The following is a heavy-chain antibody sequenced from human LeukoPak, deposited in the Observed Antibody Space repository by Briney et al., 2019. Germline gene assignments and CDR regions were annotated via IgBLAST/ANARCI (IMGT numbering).Heavy chain of an antibody. J-gene: IGHJ6*03. D-gene: IGHD2-2*01. CDR2: INPNSGGT. V-gene: IGHV1-2*02. CDR3: ARAMLGHYYYYMDV. Sequence: ASVKVSCKASGYTFTGYYMHWVRQAPGQGLEWMGWINPNSGGTNYAQKFQGRVTMTRDTSISTAYMELSRLRSDDTAVYYCARAMLGHYYYYMDVWGKGTTVTVSS. CDR1: GYTFTGYY.